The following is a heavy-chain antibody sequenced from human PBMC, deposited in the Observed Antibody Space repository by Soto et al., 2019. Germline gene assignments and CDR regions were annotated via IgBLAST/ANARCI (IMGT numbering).Heavy chain of an antibody. Sequence: QVQLQESGPGLVKPSETLSLTCTVSGGSVSSGSYYWSWIRQPPGKGLEWIGYIDYSGSTNSNPSLKSRVTRSVDTSKNQFSLKLGSVTAADTAVYYCAGGLYSSGWGWFDPWGQGTLVTVSS. J-gene: IGHJ5*02. V-gene: IGHV4-61*01. D-gene: IGHD6-19*01. CDR1: GGSVSSGSYY. CDR2: IDYSGST. CDR3: AGGLYSSGWGWFDP.